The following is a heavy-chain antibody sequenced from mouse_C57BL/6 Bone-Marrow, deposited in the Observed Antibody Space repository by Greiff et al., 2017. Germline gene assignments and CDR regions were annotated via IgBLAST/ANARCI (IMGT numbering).Heavy chain of an antibody. CDR2: IIPGSGST. CDR1: GYTFTNHW. J-gene: IGHJ2*01. CDR3: HYFYDF. Sequence: QVQLQQSGPELVRPGASVKISCKAPGYTFTNHWMQWVRQRPGQGLEWIGEIIPGSGSTYYNEKFKGKATLTVDTSYSTAYMQLRSLTSEDSAVYYCHYFYDFWGQGTTLTVSA. V-gene: IGHV1-56*01.